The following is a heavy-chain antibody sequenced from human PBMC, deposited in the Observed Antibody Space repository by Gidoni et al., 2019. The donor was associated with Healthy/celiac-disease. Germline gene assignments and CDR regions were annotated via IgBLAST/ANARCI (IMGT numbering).Heavy chain of an antibody. CDR2: ISSSSSYI. V-gene: IGHV3-21*01. CDR3: ARDKGGTFLPPYYYGMDV. Sequence: EVQLVESGGGLVKPGGSLRLSCSASGFPFSSYSMNWVRQAPGKGLEWVSSISSSSSYIYYADSVKGRFTISRDNAKNSLYLQMNSLRAEDTAVYYCARDKGGTFLPPYYYGMDVWGQGTTVTVSS. D-gene: IGHD3-16*01. CDR1: GFPFSSYS. J-gene: IGHJ6*02.